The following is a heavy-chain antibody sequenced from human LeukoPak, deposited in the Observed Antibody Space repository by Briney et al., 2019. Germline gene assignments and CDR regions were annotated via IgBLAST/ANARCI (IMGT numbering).Heavy chain of an antibody. CDR2: IYYSGST. Sequence: KPSETLSLTCTVSGGSISSYYWSWIRQPPGKGLEWIGYIYYSGSTNYNPSLKSRVTISVDTSKNQFSPKLSSVTAADTAVYYCARYYYDSSQFDYWGQGTLVTVSS. CDR1: GGSISSYY. D-gene: IGHD3-22*01. J-gene: IGHJ4*02. CDR3: ARYYYDSSQFDY. V-gene: IGHV4-59*08.